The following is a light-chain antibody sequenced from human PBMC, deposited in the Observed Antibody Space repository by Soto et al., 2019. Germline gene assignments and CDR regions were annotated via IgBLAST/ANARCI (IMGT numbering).Light chain of an antibody. CDR3: QHYGSALFT. J-gene: IGKJ3*01. CDR2: GAS. CDR1: QSFSSSY. V-gene: IGKV3-20*01. Sequence: EIVLTQSPGTLSLSPGERATLSCRASQSFSSSYLAWYQQKPGQAPRLLIYGASSNATGIPDRFSGSGSGADFPLTISRLEPEDFAVYYCQHYGSALFTFGPGTKVDVK.